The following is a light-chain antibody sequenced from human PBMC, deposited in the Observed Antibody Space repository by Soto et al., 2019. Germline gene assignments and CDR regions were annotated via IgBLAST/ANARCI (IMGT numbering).Light chain of an antibody. J-gene: IGKJ3*01. V-gene: IGKV1-39*01. CDR3: QQSYTSPRT. Sequence: DIPMTQAPSSLSASVGDRVTITCRASQSISSYLNWYQQKPGKAPKLLIYAASSLQSGVPSRFPGSGSGTDFTLTISSLQPADFATYYCQQSYTSPRTFGPGTKVDIK. CDR2: AAS. CDR1: QSISSY.